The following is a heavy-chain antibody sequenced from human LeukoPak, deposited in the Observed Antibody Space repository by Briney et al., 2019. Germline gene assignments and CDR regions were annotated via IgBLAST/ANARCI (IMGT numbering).Heavy chain of an antibody. Sequence: ASVKVSCKASGYTFTGYYMHWVRQAPGQGLEWMGWINPNSGGTNYAQKFQGWVTMTRDTSISTAYMELSRLRSYDTAVYYCARDSGGRYFDWLSRVYYYYGMDVWGQGTTVTVSS. V-gene: IGHV1-2*04. J-gene: IGHJ6*02. CDR3: ARDSGGRYFDWLSRVYYYYGMDV. CDR2: INPNSGGT. CDR1: GYTFTGYY. D-gene: IGHD3-9*01.